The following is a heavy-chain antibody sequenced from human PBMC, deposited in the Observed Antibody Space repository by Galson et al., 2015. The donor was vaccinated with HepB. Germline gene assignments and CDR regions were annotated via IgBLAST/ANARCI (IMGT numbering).Heavy chain of an antibody. CDR1: GGSISNGSW. D-gene: IGHD4-17*01. V-gene: IGHV4-4*02. CDR3: AKLGDYGDFPNWFDP. CDR2: IHHGGST. Sequence: ETLSLTCGVSGGSISNGSWWNWVRQSPGKRLEWIGEIHHGGSTNYNPSLKSRVTMAVDKAENEFSLNLNSATAADTAVYYCAKLGDYGDFPNWFDPWGQGTLVTVSS. J-gene: IGHJ5*02.